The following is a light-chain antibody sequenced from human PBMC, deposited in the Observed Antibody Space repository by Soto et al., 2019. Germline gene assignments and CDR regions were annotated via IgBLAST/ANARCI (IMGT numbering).Light chain of an antibody. J-gene: IGKJ2*01. CDR2: AAS. CDR3: QQYGTSPYT. V-gene: IGKV3-20*01. CDR1: QSVNSNY. Sequence: EIVLTQSPGTLSLSPGERATLSCRASQSVNSNYLGWYQTKPGQAPRLLISAASSRATGVPDRISGSRSGTDFTLTISRLEPEDFAVYYCQQYGTSPYTFGQGTKLEIK.